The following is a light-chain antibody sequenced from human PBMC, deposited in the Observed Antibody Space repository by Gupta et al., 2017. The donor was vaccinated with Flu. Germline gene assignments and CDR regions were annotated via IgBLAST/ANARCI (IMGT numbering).Light chain of an antibody. J-gene: IGLJ3*02. CDR1: SSNSGSNI. V-gene: IGLV1-44*01. Sequence: RGTISGSGNSSNSGSNIVNWHKKRTGTATKLIIYSNNERPSGVPDRCSGSNSGTSASLAIRGLQADDEADYYCGAWDDSRSGWVFGGGTRLTVL. CDR3: GAWDDSRSGWV. CDR2: SNN.